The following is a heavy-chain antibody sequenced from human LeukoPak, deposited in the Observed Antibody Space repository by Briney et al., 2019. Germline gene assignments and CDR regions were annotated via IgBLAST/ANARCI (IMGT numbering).Heavy chain of an antibody. Sequence: PGGSLRLSCAASGFTFSSYSMNWVRQAPGKGLEWVSVISSSRSYIYYAYSVKGRFTISRDNAKNSLYLQMNSLRAEDTAVYYCARFIAAPYYFDYWGRGTLVTVSS. J-gene: IGHJ4*02. D-gene: IGHD6-13*01. CDR1: GFTFSSYS. V-gene: IGHV3-21*01. CDR3: ARFIAAPYYFDY. CDR2: ISSSRSYI.